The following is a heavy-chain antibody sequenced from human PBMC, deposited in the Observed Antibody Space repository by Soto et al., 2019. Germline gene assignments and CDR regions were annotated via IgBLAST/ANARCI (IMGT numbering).Heavy chain of an antibody. D-gene: IGHD6-25*01. V-gene: IGHV4-4*02. Sequence: QVQLQESGPGLVKPSGTLSLTCAVSSGSISSSNWWSWVRQPPGKGLEWIGEIYHSGSTNYNPSLKSRVTISVDKSKNQFALKLSSVTAADTAVYYCARSRVSAGGRDAFDIWGQGTMVTVSS. CDR2: IYHSGST. CDR1: SGSISSSNW. CDR3: ARSRVSAGGRDAFDI. J-gene: IGHJ3*02.